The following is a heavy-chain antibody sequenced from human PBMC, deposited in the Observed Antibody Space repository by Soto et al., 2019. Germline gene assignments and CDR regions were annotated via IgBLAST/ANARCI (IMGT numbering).Heavy chain of an antibody. CDR3: AKGVLRTVFGLVTTTSVFFEF. V-gene: IGHV2-5*02. CDR2: IYWDDDK. CDR1: GFSLTTSGVG. Sequence: QITLNESGPTVVRPTETLTLTCRFSGFSLTTSGVGVGWIRQSPGKAPEWLALIYWDDDKRYSASLKSRLTITKYTSKNQLVLTVSDLDPTDTDTYYGAKGVLRTVFGLVTTTSVFFEFWGPGPTVAVSS. D-gene: IGHD3-3*01. J-gene: IGHJ4*02.